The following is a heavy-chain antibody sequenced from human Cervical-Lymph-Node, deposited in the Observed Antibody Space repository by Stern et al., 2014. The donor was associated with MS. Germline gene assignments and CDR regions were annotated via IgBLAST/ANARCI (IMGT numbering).Heavy chain of an antibody. Sequence: EVQLVESGAEVKKPGESLKISCKGSGYNFTNYWIAWVRQMPGKGLEWMGIVHPGESDTRYNPAFQGQVTISADKSVITAYLQWSSLKASDSAMYYCARTSATSDRNYFYYYGMDVWGQGTTVTVSS. CDR2: VHPGESDT. V-gene: IGHV5-51*01. J-gene: IGHJ6*02. CDR1: GYNFTNYW. CDR3: ARTSATSDRNYFYYYGMDV.